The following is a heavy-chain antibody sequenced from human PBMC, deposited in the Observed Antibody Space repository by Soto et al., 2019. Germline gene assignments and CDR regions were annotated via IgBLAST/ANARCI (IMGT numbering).Heavy chain of an antibody. V-gene: IGHV1-69*13. CDR1: GGTFSSYA. J-gene: IGHJ6*02. D-gene: IGHD2-15*01. Sequence: SVKVSCKASGGTFSSYAISWVRQAPGQGLEWMGGIIPIFGTANYAQKFQGRVTITADESTSTAYMELSSLRSEDTAVYYCAIVVVVADVSYYYYGMHVWGQGTTVTVSS. CDR2: IIPIFGTA. CDR3: AIVVVVADVSYYYYGMHV.